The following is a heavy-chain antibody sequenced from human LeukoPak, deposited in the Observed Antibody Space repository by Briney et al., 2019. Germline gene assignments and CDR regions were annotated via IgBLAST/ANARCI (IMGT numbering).Heavy chain of an antibody. J-gene: IGHJ6*02. V-gene: IGHV1-24*01. CDR3: ATGYLVTAGLMDV. CDR2: FDPEDGKT. D-gene: IGHD6-13*01. CDR1: GYTLTELS. Sequence: ASVKVSCKVSGYTLTELSMFWVRQAPGKGLEWMGSFDPEDGKTVYAQKFQGRVTITEDTSTDTAYMELSSLRSEDTAVYYCATGYLVTAGLMDVWGQGTTVTVPS.